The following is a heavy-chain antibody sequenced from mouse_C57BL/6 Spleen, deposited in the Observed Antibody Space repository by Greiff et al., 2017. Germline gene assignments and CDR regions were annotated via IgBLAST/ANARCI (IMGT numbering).Heavy chain of an antibody. D-gene: IGHD3-2*02. CDR2: IDPSDSYT. J-gene: IGHJ3*01. CDR3: AREEGKQLRFLAY. CDR1: GYTFTSYW. Sequence: QVQLKQPGAELVRPGTSVKLSCKASGYTFTSYWMHWVKQRPGQGLEWIGVIDPSDSYTNYNQKFKGKATLTVDTSSSTAYMQLSSLTSEDSAVYYCAREEGKQLRFLAYWGQGTLVTVSA. V-gene: IGHV1-59*01.